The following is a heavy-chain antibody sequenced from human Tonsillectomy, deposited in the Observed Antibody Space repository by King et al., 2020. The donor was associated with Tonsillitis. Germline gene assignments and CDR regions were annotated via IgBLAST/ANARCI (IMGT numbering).Heavy chain of an antibody. Sequence: QMQLQESGPGLVKPSETLSLTCTVSGGSITPYYWSWIRQPPGKGLEWIGYIYYSGSTSYNPSLKSRVSISIDTSKNQFSLMLTSVTAADTAVYYCARVYHYDFWGGHQNWFDPWGQGTLVTVSS. CDR1: GGSITPYY. D-gene: IGHD3-3*01. CDR3: ARVYHYDFWGGHQNWFDP. J-gene: IGHJ5*02. CDR2: IYYSGST. V-gene: IGHV4-59*01.